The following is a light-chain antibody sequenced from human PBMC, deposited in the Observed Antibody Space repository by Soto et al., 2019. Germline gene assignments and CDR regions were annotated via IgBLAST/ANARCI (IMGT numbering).Light chain of an antibody. CDR3: SSSTSHNTYV. Sequence: QSALTQPASVSGSPGQSITISCTGTSNDVGGYKYVSWFQQHPGQAPKLMIYNVSNRPSGVSNRFSGSKSGNTASLTISGLQAEDEADYYCSSSTSHNTYVFGTGTKVTVL. CDR1: SNDVGGYKY. J-gene: IGLJ1*01. V-gene: IGLV2-14*01. CDR2: NVS.